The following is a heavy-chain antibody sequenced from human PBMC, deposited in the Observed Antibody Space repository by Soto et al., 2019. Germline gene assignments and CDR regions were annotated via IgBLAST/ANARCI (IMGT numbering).Heavy chain of an antibody. CDR3: AKRMGPQDY. D-gene: IGHD2-15*01. J-gene: IGHJ4*02. CDR1: GFTFSSHA. V-gene: IGHV3-23*01. CDR2: ISGSGDDT. Sequence: GGSLRLSCAVSGFTFSSHAMSWVRQAPEKGLEWVSGISGSGDDTFYAESVRGRFTISRDNSDNIVYLRLNGLEPDDTAVYYCAKRMGPQDYWGQGTLVTVSS.